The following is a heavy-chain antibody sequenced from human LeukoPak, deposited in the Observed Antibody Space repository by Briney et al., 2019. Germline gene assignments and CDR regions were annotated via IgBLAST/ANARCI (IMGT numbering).Heavy chain of an antibody. J-gene: IGHJ3*02. D-gene: IGHD2/OR15-2a*01. V-gene: IGHV4-59*01. CDR3: ARKNVFEI. CDR1: GGSISSDH. CDR2: IYYSGRT. Sequence: SVTLSLTCSVSGGSISSDHWNWIRQTPGKGLEWIGCIYYSGRTYYNPSLKSRVTISVDMSKSQFSLRLTSVIAADTAVYYCARKNVFEIGGEGTLVTVS.